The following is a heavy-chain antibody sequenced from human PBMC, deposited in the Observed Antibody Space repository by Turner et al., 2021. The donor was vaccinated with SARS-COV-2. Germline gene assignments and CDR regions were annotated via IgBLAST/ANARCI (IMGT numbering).Heavy chain of an antibody. CDR2: FYKIGSI. V-gene: IGHV4-59*08. J-gene: IGHJ6*02. CDR1: GGSIRSKS. CDR3: ARHQGSASGYDHGMNV. Sequence: QVQLQESGPGLVRPSETLSLTCTVSGGSIRSKSWSWLRQSPGRGLEWIGYFYKIGSIDYNPTLRSRVTISVDTSKNQLSLNLISVTAADTAVYYCARHQGSASGYDHGMNVWGQGTAVIVSS. D-gene: IGHD1-26*01.